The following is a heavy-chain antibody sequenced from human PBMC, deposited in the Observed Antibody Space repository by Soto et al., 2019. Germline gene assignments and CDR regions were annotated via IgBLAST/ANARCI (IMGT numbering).Heavy chain of an antibody. CDR3: ARGLVYCSSTSCYAGNWFDP. CDR2: MNPNSGNT. J-gene: IGHJ5*02. V-gene: IGHV1-8*01. D-gene: IGHD2-2*01. Sequence: ASVKVSCKASGYTFTSYDINWVRQATGQGLEWMGWMNPNSGNTGYAQKFQGRVTMTRNTSISKAYMELSSLRSEDTAVYYCARGLVYCSSTSCYAGNWFDPWGQGTLVTVSS. CDR1: GYTFTSYD.